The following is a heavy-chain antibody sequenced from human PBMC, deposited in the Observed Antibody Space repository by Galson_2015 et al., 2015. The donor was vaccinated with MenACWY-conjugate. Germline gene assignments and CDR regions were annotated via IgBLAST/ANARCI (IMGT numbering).Heavy chain of an antibody. J-gene: IGHJ4*02. D-gene: IGHD2-2*01. CDR2: INSDGSST. V-gene: IGHV3-74*01. CDR3: ATYCSSPSCYAKGAY. CDR1: GFTFSSYW. Sequence: SLRLSCAASGFTFSSYWMHWVRHAPGKGLEWVSLINSDGSSTSYADSVKGRFTISRDNAKNTLFLQMNSLRVEDTALYYCATYCSSPSCYAKGAYWGQGTLVTVSS.